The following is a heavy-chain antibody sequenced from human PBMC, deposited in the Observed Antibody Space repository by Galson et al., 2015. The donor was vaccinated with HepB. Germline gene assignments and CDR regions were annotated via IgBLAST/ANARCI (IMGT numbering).Heavy chain of an antibody. D-gene: IGHD1-14*01. J-gene: IGHJ4*02. CDR1: GFTFGSYP. V-gene: IGHV3-23*01. Sequence: SLRLSCAASGFTFGSYPMSWVRQAPGKGLGWVAGLSRSGGSTYYADSVKGRFTLSRDNSKNTLYLQMNSLRAADTAVYYCSRGISNPDYWGQGTLVIVTS. CDR2: LSRSGGST. CDR3: SRGISNPDY.